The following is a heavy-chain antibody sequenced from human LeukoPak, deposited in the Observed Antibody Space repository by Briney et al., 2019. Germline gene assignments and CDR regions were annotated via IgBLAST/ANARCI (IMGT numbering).Heavy chain of an antibody. CDR2: MYSSGST. V-gene: IGHV4-39*07. J-gene: IGHJ4*02. CDR3: ARALPLGELESSSRERAVARQRGGVVDY. CDR1: GGSISSSSYY. D-gene: IGHD3-16*01. Sequence: SETLSLTCTVSGGSISSSSYYWGWIRQPPGKGLEWIGSMYSSGSTYYNPSLKSRVTISVDTSKNQFSLKLSSVTAADTAVYYCARALPLGELESSSRERAVARQRGGVVDYWGQGALVTVSS.